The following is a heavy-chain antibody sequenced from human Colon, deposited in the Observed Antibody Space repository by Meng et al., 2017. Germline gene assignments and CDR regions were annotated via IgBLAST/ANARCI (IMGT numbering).Heavy chain of an antibody. Sequence: QITFKESGPAQVKPTQTLTLTCTFSWFSLITSGVGVGWIRQPPGKALEWLALIYWNYDKRYRPSLKSRLTITKDTSKNQVVLTMTNMDPVDTATYYCAHFLAPVGYFDYWGQGALVTVSS. V-gene: IGHV2-5*01. CDR2: IYWNYDK. CDR1: WFSLITSGVG. J-gene: IGHJ4*02. D-gene: IGHD1-14*01. CDR3: AHFLAPVGYFDY.